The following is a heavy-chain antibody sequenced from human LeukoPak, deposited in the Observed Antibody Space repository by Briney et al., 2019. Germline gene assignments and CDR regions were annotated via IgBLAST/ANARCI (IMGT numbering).Heavy chain of an antibody. J-gene: IGHJ4*02. V-gene: IGHV3-23*01. CDR3: AKDLSRRLKTIDY. CDR2: ISGSGGST. D-gene: IGHD2/OR15-2a*01. Sequence: PGGSLRLSWAASGFTFSSYAMSWVRQAPGKGLEWVSAISGSGGSTYYADSVKGRFTISRGNSKNTLYLQMNSLRAEDTAVYYCAKDLSRRLKTIDYWGQGTLVTVSS. CDR1: GFTFSSYA.